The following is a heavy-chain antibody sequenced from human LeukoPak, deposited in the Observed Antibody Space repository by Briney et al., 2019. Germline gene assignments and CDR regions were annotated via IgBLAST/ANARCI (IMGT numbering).Heavy chain of an antibody. V-gene: IGHV1-69*06. CDR3: ARDGDFWSGYSDY. CDR2: IIPIFGTA. CDR1: GGTFSSYA. J-gene: IGHJ4*02. D-gene: IGHD3-3*01. Sequence: ASVKVSCKASGGTFSSYAISWVRQAPGQGLGWMGGIIPIFGTANYAQKFQGRVTITADKSTSTAYMELSSLRSEDTAVYYCARDGDFWSGYSDYWGQGTLVTVSS.